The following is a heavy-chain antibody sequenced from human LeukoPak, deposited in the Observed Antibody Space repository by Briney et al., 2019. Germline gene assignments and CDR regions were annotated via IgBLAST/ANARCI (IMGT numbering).Heavy chain of an antibody. Sequence: ASVKVSCKASGYTFTGYYMHWVRQAPGQGLEWMGWMNPNSGNTGYAQKFQGRVTMTRNTSISTAYMELSSLRSEDTAVYYCARGGEYYPYDYWGQGTLVTVSS. CDR2: MNPNSGNT. CDR3: ARGGEYYPYDY. CDR1: GYTFTGYY. J-gene: IGHJ4*02. D-gene: IGHD3-10*01. V-gene: IGHV1-8*02.